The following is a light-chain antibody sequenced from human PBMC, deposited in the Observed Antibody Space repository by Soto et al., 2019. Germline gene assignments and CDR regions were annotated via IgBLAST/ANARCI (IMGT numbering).Light chain of an antibody. V-gene: IGKV3-15*01. CDR3: QQYNNWPRT. Sequence: EIVMTQSPATLSVSPGERATLSCRASQCVSSNLAWYQQKPGQAPRLLIYGASTRATSIPARFSGSGSGTEFTLTISSLQSEDFAVYYCQQYNNWPRTFGQGTKVEIK. CDR1: QCVSSN. J-gene: IGKJ1*01. CDR2: GAS.